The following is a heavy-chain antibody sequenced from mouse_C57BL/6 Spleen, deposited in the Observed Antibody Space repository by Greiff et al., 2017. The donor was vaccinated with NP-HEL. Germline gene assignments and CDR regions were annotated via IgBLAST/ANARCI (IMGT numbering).Heavy chain of an antibody. CDR1: GYTFTSYW. D-gene: IGHD1-1*01. CDR3: TRWDYSLGYFDY. Sequence: EVQLQQSGTVLARPGASVKMSCKTSGYTFTSYWMHWVKQRPGQGLEWIGAIYPGNSDTSYNQKFKGKAKLTAVTSASTAYMELSSLTNEDSAVYYCTRWDYSLGYFDYWGQGTTLTVSS. V-gene: IGHV1-5*01. J-gene: IGHJ2*01. CDR2: IYPGNSDT.